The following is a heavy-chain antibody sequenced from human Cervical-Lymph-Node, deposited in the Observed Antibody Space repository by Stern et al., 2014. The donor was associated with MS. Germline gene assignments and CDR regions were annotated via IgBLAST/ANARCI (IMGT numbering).Heavy chain of an antibody. CDR1: GGSVSSTNW. J-gene: IGHJ2*01. D-gene: IGHD2/OR15-2a*01. CDR2: IYHSVAS. CDR3: ARERQQYCNSEGCSYWYFDL. V-gene: IGHV4-4*02. Sequence: QVQLQESGPGLVKPSGTLSLTCAVSGGSVSSTNWWSWVRQSPAKGLEWIGNIYHSVASNYRPSLRSRVAISLDTSKTHLSLHLTSVTAADTAVYYCARERQQYCNSEGCSYWYFDLWGRGTLVTVSS.